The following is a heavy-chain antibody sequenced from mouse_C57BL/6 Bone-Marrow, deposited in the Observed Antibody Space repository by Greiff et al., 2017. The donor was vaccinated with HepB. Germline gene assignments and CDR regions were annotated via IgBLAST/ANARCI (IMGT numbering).Heavy chain of an antibody. CDR1: GFSLTSYA. CDR3: ARNYYDYDGVSPYYAMDY. J-gene: IGHJ4*01. D-gene: IGHD2-4*01. Sequence: VMLVESGPGLVAPSQSLSITCTVSGFSLTSYAISWVRQPPGKGLEWLGVIWTGGGTNYNSALKSRLSISKDNSKSQVFLKMNSLQTDDTARYYCARNYYDYDGVSPYYAMDYWGQGTSVTVSS. CDR2: IWTGGGT. V-gene: IGHV2-9-1*01.